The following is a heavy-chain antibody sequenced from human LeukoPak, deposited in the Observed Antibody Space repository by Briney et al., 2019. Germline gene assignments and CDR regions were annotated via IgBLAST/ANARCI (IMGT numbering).Heavy chain of an antibody. CDR3: AKEWEMGIAAAGKYWFDP. V-gene: IGHV3-30*18. D-gene: IGHD6-13*01. J-gene: IGHJ5*02. CDR2: ISYDGSNK. Sequence: PGGSLRLSCAASGFTFSSYGMHWVRQAPGKGLEWVAVISYDGSNKYYADSVKGRFTISRDDSKNMLFLHMNSLRAEDTALYYCAKEWEMGIAAAGKYWFDPWGQGTLVTVSS. CDR1: GFTFSSYG.